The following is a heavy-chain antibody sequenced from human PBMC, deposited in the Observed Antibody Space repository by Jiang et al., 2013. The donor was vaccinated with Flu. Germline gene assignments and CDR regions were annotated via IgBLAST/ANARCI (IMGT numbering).Heavy chain of an antibody. J-gene: IGHJ4*02. V-gene: IGHV4-39*01. CDR2: IYYSGST. D-gene: IGHD3-22*01. Sequence: LLKPSETLSLTCTVSGGSISSSSYYWGWIRQPPGKGLEWIGSIYYSGSTYYNPSLKSRITISVDTSKNQFSLKLSSVTAADTAVYYCASRYYYDSSGLGDYWGQGTLVTVSS. CDR3: ASRYYYDSSGLGDY. CDR1: GGSISSSSYY.